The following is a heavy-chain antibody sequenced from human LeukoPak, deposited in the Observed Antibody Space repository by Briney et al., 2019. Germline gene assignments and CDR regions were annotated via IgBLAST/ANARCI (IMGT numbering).Heavy chain of an antibody. Sequence: SQTLSLTCTVSGGSISSGSYYWSWIRQPAGKGLEWIGRIYTSGSTNYNPSLKSRVTISVDTSKNQFSLKLSSVTAADTAVYYCARHIDFWSGYLVRFDPWGQGTLVTVSS. J-gene: IGHJ5*02. D-gene: IGHD3-3*01. CDR3: ARHIDFWSGYLVRFDP. V-gene: IGHV4-61*02. CDR2: IYTSGST. CDR1: GGSISSGSYY.